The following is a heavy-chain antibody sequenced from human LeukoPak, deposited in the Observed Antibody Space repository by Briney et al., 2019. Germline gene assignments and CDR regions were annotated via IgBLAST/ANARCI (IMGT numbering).Heavy chain of an antibody. J-gene: IGHJ3*02. CDR2: IWYDGSNK. Sequence: PGGSLRLSCAASGFTFSSYGMHWVRQAPGKGMEWVAVIWYDGSNKYYADSVKGRFTISRDNSKNTLYLQMNSLRAEDTAVYYCARAGYYYDSSGLDAFDIWGQGTMVTVSS. CDR1: GFTFSSYG. D-gene: IGHD3-22*01. CDR3: ARAGYYYDSSGLDAFDI. V-gene: IGHV3-33*01.